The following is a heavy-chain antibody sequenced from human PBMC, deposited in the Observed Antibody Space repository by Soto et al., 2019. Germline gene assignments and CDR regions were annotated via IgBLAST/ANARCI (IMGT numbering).Heavy chain of an antibody. V-gene: IGHV4-39*01. CDR1: GGSISSSSYY. J-gene: IGHJ5*02. CDR2: IYYSGST. Sequence: QLQLQESGPGLVKPSETLSLTCTVSGGSISSSSYYWGWIRQPPGKGLEWIGSIYYSGSTYYNPSLKSRVTISVDTSKNQFSLKLSSVTAADTAVYYCARHIGSAPIAVAGTSAVAWFDPWGQGTLVTVSS. D-gene: IGHD6-19*01. CDR3: ARHIGSAPIAVAGTSAVAWFDP.